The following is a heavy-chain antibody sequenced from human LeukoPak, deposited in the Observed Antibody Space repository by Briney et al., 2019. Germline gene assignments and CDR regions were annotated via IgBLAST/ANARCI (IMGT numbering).Heavy chain of an antibody. CDR1: GGTFSSYA. Sequence: ASVTVSCKASGGTFSSYAISWVRQAPGQGLEWMGGIIPIFGTANYAQKFQGRVTITADESTSTAYMELSSLRSEDTAVYYCARVLYYYGSGSYYTAKYYFDYWGQGTLVTVSS. V-gene: IGHV1-69*13. D-gene: IGHD3-10*01. J-gene: IGHJ4*02. CDR3: ARVLYYYGSGSYYTAKYYFDY. CDR2: IIPIFGTA.